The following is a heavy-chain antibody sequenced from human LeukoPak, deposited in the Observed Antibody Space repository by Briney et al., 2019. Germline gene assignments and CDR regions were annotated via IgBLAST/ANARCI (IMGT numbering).Heavy chain of an antibody. J-gene: IGHJ4*02. CDR1: GFTPSSSW. CDR3: ARGDYYARRFDD. D-gene: IGHD3-10*01. Sequence: GGALRHSSSAPGFTPSSSWMNTVPQTPGKGLEWGADIKQEGRKKYYVDSVKGRFTISRDNAKNSLYLQLNSLRAEDTAVYYCARGDYYARRFDDWGQGTLVSV. CDR2: IKQEGRKK. V-gene: IGHV3-7*02.